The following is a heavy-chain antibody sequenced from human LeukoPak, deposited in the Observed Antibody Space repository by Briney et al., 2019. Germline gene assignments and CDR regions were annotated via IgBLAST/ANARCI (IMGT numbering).Heavy chain of an antibody. D-gene: IGHD3-16*01. V-gene: IGHV1-2*02. CDR2: INPNSGGT. J-gene: IGHJ5*02. CDR1: GYTFTGYY. Sequence: ASVKVSCKASGYTFTGYYMHWVRQAPGQGLEWMGWINPNSGGTNYAQKFQGRVTMTRDTSISTAYMELSRLRSDDTAVYYCARDHYGVRGGFFDPWGQGTLVTVSS. CDR3: ARDHYGVRGGFFDP.